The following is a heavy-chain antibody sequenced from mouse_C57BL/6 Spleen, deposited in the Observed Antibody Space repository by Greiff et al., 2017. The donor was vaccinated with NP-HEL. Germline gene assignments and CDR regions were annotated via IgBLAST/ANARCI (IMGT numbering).Heavy chain of an antibody. J-gene: IGHJ4*01. V-gene: IGHV5-15*01. Sequence: EVQLVESGGGLVQPGGSLKLSCAASGFTFSDYGMAWVRQAPRKGPEWVAFISNLAYSIYYADTVTGRFTISRENAKNTLYLEMSSLRSEDTAMYYCARREDYDYLYYAMDYWGQGTSVTVSS. CDR1: GFTFSDYG. CDR2: ISNLAYSI. D-gene: IGHD2-4*01. CDR3: ARREDYDYLYYAMDY.